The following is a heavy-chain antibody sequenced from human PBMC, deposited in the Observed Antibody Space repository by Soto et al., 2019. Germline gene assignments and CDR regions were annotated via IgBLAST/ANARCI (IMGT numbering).Heavy chain of an antibody. Sequence: SETLSLTCAVYGGNFSGYYWSWIRQPTGKGLEWIGEINHSGSTNYNPSLKSRVTISVDTSKNQFSLKLSSVTAADTAVYYCARGLTYYYDSSGLRYDYWGQGTLVTVSS. J-gene: IGHJ4*02. D-gene: IGHD3-22*01. CDR3: ARGLTYYYDSSGLRYDY. V-gene: IGHV4-34*01. CDR2: INHSGST. CDR1: GGNFSGYY.